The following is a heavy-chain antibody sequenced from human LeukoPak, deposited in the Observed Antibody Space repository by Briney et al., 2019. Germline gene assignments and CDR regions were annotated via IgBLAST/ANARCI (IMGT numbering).Heavy chain of an antibody. D-gene: IGHD2-21*02. J-gene: IGHJ4*02. V-gene: IGHV1-8*01. CDR1: GYTFTSYD. CDR3: ARGGAYCGGDCYPYSDY. Sequence: GASVKVSCXASGYTFTSYDINWVRQASGQGLEWMAWMNPNSGNTGYAQKFQGRVTMTRNTSISTAYMELSSLRSEDTAVYYCARGGAYCGGDCYPYSDYWGQGTLVTVSS. CDR2: MNPNSGNT.